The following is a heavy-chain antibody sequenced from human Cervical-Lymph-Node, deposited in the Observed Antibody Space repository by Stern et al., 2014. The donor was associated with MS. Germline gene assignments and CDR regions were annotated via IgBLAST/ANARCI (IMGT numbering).Heavy chain of an antibody. CDR1: GFTFSSFA. CDR2: ISHNGATT. J-gene: IGHJ4*02. CDR3: ASRGTPFDVTSINEY. V-gene: IGHV3-30-3*01. D-gene: IGHD1-1*01. Sequence: VQLVESGGGVVQPGRSLRLSCAASGFTFSSFAMHWVRQAPGKGLEWVAVISHNGATTYYADSVKDRCTISRDNSKDTVFLQMNSLRPEDTAVYYCASRGTPFDVTSINEYWGQGTLVTVSS.